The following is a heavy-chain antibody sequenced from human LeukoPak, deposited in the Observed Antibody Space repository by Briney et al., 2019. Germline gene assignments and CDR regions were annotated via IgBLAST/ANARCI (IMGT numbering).Heavy chain of an antibody. V-gene: IGHV4-59*02. Sequence: PSETLSLTCSVSGESVSSYFWSWVRQPPGKGLEWIAYMHYSGTTNYNASLKSRLTMSVGTSKNQFSLMLSSVTAADTAVYYCARDIRVIGATLYFDYWGQGILVTVSS. J-gene: IGHJ4*02. CDR2: MHYSGTT. D-gene: IGHD1-26*01. CDR1: GESVSSYF. CDR3: ARDIRVIGATLYFDY.